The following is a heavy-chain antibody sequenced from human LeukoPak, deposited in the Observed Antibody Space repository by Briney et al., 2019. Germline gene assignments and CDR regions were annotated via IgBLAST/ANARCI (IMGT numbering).Heavy chain of an antibody. Sequence: SETLSLTCTVSGGSISSYYWSWIRQPAGKGLEWIGRIYTTGSTNYNPSLKSRVTMSVDTSKNQFSLKLSSVTAADTAVYYCARHYYDSSGQNYYYYYYYMDVWGKGTTVTISS. CDR2: IYTTGST. V-gene: IGHV4-4*07. CDR3: ARHYYDSSGQNYYYYYYYMDV. D-gene: IGHD3-22*01. CDR1: GGSISSYY. J-gene: IGHJ6*03.